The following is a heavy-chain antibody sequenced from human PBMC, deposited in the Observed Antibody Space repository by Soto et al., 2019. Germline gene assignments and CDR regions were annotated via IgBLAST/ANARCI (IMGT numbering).Heavy chain of an antibody. V-gene: IGHV4-59*12. Sequence: SETLSLTCTVSGGSISSYYWSWIRQPPGKGLEWIGYIYYSGSTNYNPSLKSRVTISVDTSKNQFSLKLSSVTAADTAVYYCARDDRLTGFDYWGQGTLVTVSS. CDR1: GGSISSYY. CDR3: ARDDRLTGFDY. D-gene: IGHD7-27*01. J-gene: IGHJ4*02. CDR2: IYYSGST.